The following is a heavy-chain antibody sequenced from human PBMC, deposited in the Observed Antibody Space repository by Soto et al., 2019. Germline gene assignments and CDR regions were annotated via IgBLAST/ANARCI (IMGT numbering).Heavy chain of an antibody. CDR2: IYWDDDK. V-gene: IGHV2-5*02. J-gene: IGHJ4*02. D-gene: IGHD3-3*01. Sequence: QITLNESGPTVVRPTETLTLTCRFSGFSLTTSGVGVGWIRQSPGKAPEWLALIYWDDDKRNSASLKSRLTITKDTSQNQVVLTVSDLDPTDTATYYCAHRVLRTVFGLVTTTAIYFDFWGQGTPVAVSS. CDR1: GFSLTTSGVG. CDR3: AHRVLRTVFGLVTTTAIYFDF.